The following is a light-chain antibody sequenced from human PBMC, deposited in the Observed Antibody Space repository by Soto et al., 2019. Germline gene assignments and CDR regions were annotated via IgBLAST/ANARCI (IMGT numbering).Light chain of an antibody. CDR1: SGRSSYI. CDR2: LEGSGSY. Sequence: QPVLTQSSSASASLGSSVKLTCTLSSGRSSYIIAWHQQQPGKAPRYLMKLEGSGSYNKGSGVPDRFSGSSSGADRYLTISNLQFEDEADYYCETWDSNWVFGGGTKLTVL. CDR3: ETWDSNWV. J-gene: IGLJ3*02. V-gene: IGLV4-60*02.